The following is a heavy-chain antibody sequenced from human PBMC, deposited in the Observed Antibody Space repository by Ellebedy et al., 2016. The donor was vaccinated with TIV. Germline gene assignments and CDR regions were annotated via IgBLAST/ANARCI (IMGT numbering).Heavy chain of an antibody. CDR1: GGSISSSSYY. CDR3: VIVVVSPRTPGWFDP. V-gene: IGHV4-39*01. D-gene: IGHD3-22*01. CDR2: IYYSGST. J-gene: IGHJ5*02. Sequence: MPSETLSLTCTVSGGSISSSSYYWGWIRQPPGKGLEWIGRIYYSGSTYYNPSLKSRVTISVDTSKNQFSLKLSSVTAADTAVYYCVIVVVSPRTPGWFDPWGQGTLVTVSS.